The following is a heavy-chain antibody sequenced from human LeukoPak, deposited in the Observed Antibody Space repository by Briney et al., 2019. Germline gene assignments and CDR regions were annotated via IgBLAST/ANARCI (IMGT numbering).Heavy chain of an antibody. Sequence: SETLSLTCTVSGGSISSYYWSWIRQPPGKGLEWIGYIYYSGSTNYNPSPKSRVTISVDTSKNQFSLKLSSVTAADTAVYYCARVNGAGGDYWGQGTLVTVSS. CDR2: IYYSGST. D-gene: IGHD3-10*01. V-gene: IGHV4-59*01. CDR1: GGSISSYY. J-gene: IGHJ4*02. CDR3: ARVNGAGGDY.